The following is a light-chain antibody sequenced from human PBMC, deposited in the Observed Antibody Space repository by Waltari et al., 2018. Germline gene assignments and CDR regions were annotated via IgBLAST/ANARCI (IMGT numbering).Light chain of an antibody. CDR3: SSYTSSVEGV. V-gene: IGLV2-14*01. CDR2: DVS. J-gene: IGLJ3*02. Sequence: QSALTQPASVSGSPGQSITISCTGTSSDVGGYNYVSWYQQHPGKAPKLMIYDVSKRPSGVSNRFSGSKSGSTASLTISGLQAEDEADYYCSSYTSSVEGVFGGGTKLTVL. CDR1: SSDVGGYNY.